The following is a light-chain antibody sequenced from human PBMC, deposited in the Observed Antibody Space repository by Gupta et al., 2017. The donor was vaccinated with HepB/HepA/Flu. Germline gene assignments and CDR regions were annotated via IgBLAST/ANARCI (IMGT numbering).Light chain of an antibody. CDR3: QTWGTSNVV. CDR1: KLGDKY. J-gene: IGLJ3*02. CDR2: QDT. Sequence: SYDPTQPPSVSVSAGQTASITCSGDKLGDKYVSWYQQKPGQSPILVMYQDTKRPSGIPERFSGSNSGNTATLTISGTQAMDEADYYCQTWGTSNVVFGGGTKPTVL. V-gene: IGLV3-1*01.